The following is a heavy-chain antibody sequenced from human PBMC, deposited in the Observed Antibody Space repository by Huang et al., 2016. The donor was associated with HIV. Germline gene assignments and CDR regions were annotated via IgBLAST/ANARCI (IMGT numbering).Heavy chain of an antibody. D-gene: IGHD3-22*01. CDR3: GRDQYYYDTSGYADY. CDR2: INPDTGDT. J-gene: IGHJ4*02. CDR1: GYTFIAYH. V-gene: IGHV1-2*02. Sequence: QVQLVQSGAQVKKPGASVKVSCKASGYTFIAYHMHWVRQAPGQGLEWMGGINPDTGDTNYAEKFQGRVTMTRDTSTSTAYMEVSRLRSDDTAVYYCGRDQYYYDTSGYADYWGQGTLVTVSS.